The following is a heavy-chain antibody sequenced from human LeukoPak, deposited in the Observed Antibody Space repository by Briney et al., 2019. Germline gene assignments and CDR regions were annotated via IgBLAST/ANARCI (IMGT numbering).Heavy chain of an antibody. CDR1: GGSISSYY. CDR3: ARFIIVVVPAARDYYYYMDA. J-gene: IGHJ6*03. V-gene: IGHV4-59*01. Sequence: PSETLSLTCTVSGGSISSYYWSWIRQPPGKGLEWIGYIYYSGSTNYNPSLKSRVTISVDTSKNQFSLKLSSVTAADTAVYYCARFIIVVVPAARDYYYYMDAWGKGTTVTVSS. D-gene: IGHD2-2*01. CDR2: IYYSGST.